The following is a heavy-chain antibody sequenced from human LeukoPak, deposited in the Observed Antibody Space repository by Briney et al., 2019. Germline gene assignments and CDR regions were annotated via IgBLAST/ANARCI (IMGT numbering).Heavy chain of an antibody. D-gene: IGHD3-16*01. J-gene: IGHJ6*03. CDR1: GGSFSGYY. Sequence: SETLSLTCAVYGGSFSGYYWSWIRQPPGKGLEWIGEINHSGSTNYNPSLKSRVTISVDTSKNQFSLKLSSVTAADTAVYYCARLKRIMITFGGVIGSHYYMDVWGKGTTVTISS. CDR3: ARLKRIMITFGGVIGSHYYMDV. V-gene: IGHV4-34*01. CDR2: INHSGST.